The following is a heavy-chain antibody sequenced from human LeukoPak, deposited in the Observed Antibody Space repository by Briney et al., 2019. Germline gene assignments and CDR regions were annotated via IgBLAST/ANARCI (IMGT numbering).Heavy chain of an antibody. CDR2: IYYDGSNK. D-gene: IGHD3-3*01. V-gene: IGHV3-30*03. CDR1: GFTFSNYG. CDR3: ARNYDFWSGYYLDY. Sequence: GGSLRLSCAASGFTFSNYGMHWVRQAPGKGLEWVAVIYYDGSNKYYADSVKGRFTIYRDNSKNTLYLQMNSLRAEDTAVYYCARNYDFWSGYYLDYWGQGTLVTVSS. J-gene: IGHJ4*02.